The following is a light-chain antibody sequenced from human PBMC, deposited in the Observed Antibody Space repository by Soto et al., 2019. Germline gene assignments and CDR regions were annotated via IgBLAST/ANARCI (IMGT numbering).Light chain of an antibody. J-gene: IGLJ2*01. Sequence: QSVLTQPASVSGSPGQSITISCTGNSSDVGGYNYVSWYQQHPGKAPNLMIYDVSNRPSGVSNRFSGSKSGNTASLTISGLQAEDEAYYYCSSYTSSSTVVFGGGTQLTVL. CDR1: SSDVGGYNY. V-gene: IGLV2-14*01. CDR2: DVS. CDR3: SSYTSSSTVV.